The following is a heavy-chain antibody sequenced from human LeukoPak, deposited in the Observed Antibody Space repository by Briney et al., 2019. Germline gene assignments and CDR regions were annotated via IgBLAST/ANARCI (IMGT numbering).Heavy chain of an antibody. Sequence: SETLSLTCTVSGGSIGSRGYYWGWVRQPPGKGLEWIGRVYYSGSTYTTPSLKSRVTISVDTSNNQFSVKLTSVTAADTAVYYCARGRQIRFHSMPNISSWYWFDPWGQGTLVTVSS. CDR1: GGSIGSRGYY. J-gene: IGHJ5*02. CDR3: ARGRQIRFHSMPNISSWYWFDP. D-gene: IGHD6-13*01. V-gene: IGHV4-39*01. CDR2: VYYSGST.